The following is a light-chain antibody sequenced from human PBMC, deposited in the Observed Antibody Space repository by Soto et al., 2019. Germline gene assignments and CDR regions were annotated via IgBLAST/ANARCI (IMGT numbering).Light chain of an antibody. J-gene: IGKJ5*01. CDR1: QSISSG. V-gene: IGKV1-39*01. CDR2: DAS. CDR3: QQSYSTPIT. Sequence: DIQMTQSPSTLSASLGDRVTITCRASQSISSGLAWYQQKPGKAPKVLIYDASSLQSGVPSRFSGSGSGTDFTLTISSLQPEDFATYYCQQSYSTPITFGQGTRLEIK.